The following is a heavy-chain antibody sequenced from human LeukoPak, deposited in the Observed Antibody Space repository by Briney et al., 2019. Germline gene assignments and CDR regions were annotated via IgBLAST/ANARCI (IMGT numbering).Heavy chain of an antibody. J-gene: IGHJ6*02. CDR3: ARGLGSGWPPSYYYGMDV. Sequence: SETLSLTCAISGDSISISYGSWIRQPPGKGLEWIGYIYYSGSTNYNPSLKSRVTISLDTSKSHFSLKLSSVTAADTAVYFCARGLGSGWPPSYYYGMDVWGQGTTVTVSS. CDR2: IYYSGST. CDR1: GDSISISY. V-gene: IGHV4-59*01. D-gene: IGHD6-19*01.